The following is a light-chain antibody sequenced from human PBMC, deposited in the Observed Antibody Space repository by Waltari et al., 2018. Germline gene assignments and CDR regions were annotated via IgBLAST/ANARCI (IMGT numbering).Light chain of an antibody. Sequence: QSALTQPRSVSGSPGQSVTISCTGGRSDVGDYNYVYWYHKNPDKAPKLMIYDVTKRPSGVPDRFSGSKSGNTASLTISGLQAEDEADYYCCSYAGRYTFDVVFGGGTKLTVL. J-gene: IGLJ2*01. CDR1: RSDVGDYNY. CDR3: CSYAGRYTFDVV. V-gene: IGLV2-11*01. CDR2: DVT.